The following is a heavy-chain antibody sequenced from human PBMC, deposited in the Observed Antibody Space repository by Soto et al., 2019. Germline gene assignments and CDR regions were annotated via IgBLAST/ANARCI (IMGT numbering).Heavy chain of an antibody. CDR1: GYSFTSYW. J-gene: IGHJ6*02. D-gene: IGHD2-2*02. CDR2: IDPSDSYT. V-gene: IGHV5-10-1*01. CDR3: AAGYCSSTSCYTGWDYDYGMDV. Sequence: GESLKICCKVSGYSFTSYWISGVRQMPGKGLEWMGRIDPSDSYTNYSPSFQGHVTISADKSISTAYLQWSSLKASDTAMYYCAAGYCSSTSCYTGWDYDYGMDVWGQGTTVTVSS.